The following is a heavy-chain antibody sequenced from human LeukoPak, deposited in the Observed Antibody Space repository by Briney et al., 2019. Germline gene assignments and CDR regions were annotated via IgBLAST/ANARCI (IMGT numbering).Heavy chain of an antibody. D-gene: IGHD6-13*01. V-gene: IGHV3-48*03. Sequence: PGGSLRVSCAASGFTFSSYEMNWVRQAPGKGLEWISYISSSGSTIYYAHSVKGRFTISRDNAKNSLYLQMNSLRAEDTAVYYCARFSKAGSWYMSYYYYGMDVWGQGTTVTVSS. CDR1: GFTFSSYE. J-gene: IGHJ6*02. CDR3: ARFSKAGSWYMSYYYYGMDV. CDR2: ISSSGSTI.